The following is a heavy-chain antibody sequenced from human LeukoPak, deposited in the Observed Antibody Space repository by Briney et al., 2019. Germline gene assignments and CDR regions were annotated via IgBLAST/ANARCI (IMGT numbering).Heavy chain of an antibody. D-gene: IGHD2-2*01. CDR2: IRSKAYGGTT. V-gene: IGHV3-49*03. CDR1: GFTFGDYA. CDR3: TRVVVPAYYMDV. Sequence: PGGSLRLSCTASGFTFGDYAMSWFRQAPGKGLEWVGFIRSKAYGGTTEYAASVEGKFTISRDDSKSIAYLQMSSLKTEDTAVYYCTRVVVPAYYMDVWGKGTTVTVSS. J-gene: IGHJ6*03.